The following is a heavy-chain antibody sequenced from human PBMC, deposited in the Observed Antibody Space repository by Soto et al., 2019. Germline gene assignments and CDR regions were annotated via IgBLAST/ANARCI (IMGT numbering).Heavy chain of an antibody. CDR2: ISSSSSTI. Sequence: GGSLRLSCAASGFTFSSYSMNWVRQAPGKGLEWVSYISSSSSTIYYADSVKGRFTISRDNAKNSLYLQMNSLRDEDTAVYYCARDRRVETAPYYYYGMDVWGQGTTVTVSS. J-gene: IGHJ6*02. D-gene: IGHD2-21*02. V-gene: IGHV3-48*02. CDR3: ARDRRVETAPYYYYGMDV. CDR1: GFTFSSYS.